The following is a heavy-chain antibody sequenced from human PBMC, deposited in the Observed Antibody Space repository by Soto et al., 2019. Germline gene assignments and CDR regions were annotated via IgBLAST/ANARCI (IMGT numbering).Heavy chain of an antibody. CDR3: ARESIAAAGTVIFDY. D-gene: IGHD6-13*01. V-gene: IGHV1-69*06. CDR1: GGTFSSYA. CDR2: IIPIFGTA. Sequence: GASVKVSCKASGGTFSSYAISWVRQAPGQGLEWMGGIIPIFGTANYAQKIQGRVTITADKSTSTAYMELSSLRSEDTAVYYCARESIAAAGTVIFDYWGQGTLVTVSS. J-gene: IGHJ4*02.